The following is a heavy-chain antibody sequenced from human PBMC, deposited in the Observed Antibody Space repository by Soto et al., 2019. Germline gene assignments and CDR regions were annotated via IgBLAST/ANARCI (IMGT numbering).Heavy chain of an antibody. D-gene: IGHD3-22*01. V-gene: IGHV5-51*01. CDR2: IYPGDSDT. CDR1: GYSFTSYW. J-gene: IGHJ3*02. CDR3: ASQRYYYDSSGYYDAFDI. Sequence: GESLKISCKGSGYSFTSYWIGWVRQMPGKGLEWMGIIYPGDSDTRYSPSFQGQVTISADKSISTAYLQWSSLKASDTAMYYCASQRYYYDSSGYYDAFDIWGQGTMVTVS.